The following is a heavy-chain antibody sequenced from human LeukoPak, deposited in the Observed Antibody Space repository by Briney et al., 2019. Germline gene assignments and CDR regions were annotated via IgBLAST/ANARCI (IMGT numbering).Heavy chain of an antibody. V-gene: IGHV4-34*01. Sequence: SETLSLTCAVYGGSFSGYYWSWIRQPPGKGLEWIGEINHSGSTNYNPSLKSRVTISVDTSKNQFSLKLSSVTAADTAVYYCASPGSGRHAFDIWGQGTMVTVSS. D-gene: IGHD3-10*01. J-gene: IGHJ3*02. CDR2: INHSGST. CDR1: GGSFSGYY. CDR3: ASPGSGRHAFDI.